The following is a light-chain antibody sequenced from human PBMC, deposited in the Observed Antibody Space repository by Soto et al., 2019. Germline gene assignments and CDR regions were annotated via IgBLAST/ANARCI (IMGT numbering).Light chain of an antibody. CDR1: PGISTY. CDR3: QQYITWPIT. CDR2: DAS. Sequence: MQITQPPSSLFASVGDGVTNSSLSSPGISTYLAWYQQKPGKVPKLLMYDASTLQSGVPTRFSGSGSGTDFTLTISNLQSEDFAVYYCQQYITWPITFGQGTRLEIK. J-gene: IGKJ5*01. V-gene: IGKV1-27*01.